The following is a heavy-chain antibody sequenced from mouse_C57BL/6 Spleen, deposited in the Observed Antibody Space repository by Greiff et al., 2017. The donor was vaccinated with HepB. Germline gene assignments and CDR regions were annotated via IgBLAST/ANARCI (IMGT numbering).Heavy chain of an antibody. CDR1: GYTFTSYW. J-gene: IGHJ1*03. CDR2: IDPSDSYT. Sequence: QVQLQQPGAELVKPGASVKLSCKASGYTFTSYWMQWVKQRPGQGLEWIGEIDPSDSYTNYNQKFKGKATLTVDTSSSTAYMQLSSLTSEDSAVYYCARRVYYGSNPYWYFDVWGTGTTVTVSS. D-gene: IGHD1-1*01. V-gene: IGHV1-50*01. CDR3: ARRVYYGSNPYWYFDV.